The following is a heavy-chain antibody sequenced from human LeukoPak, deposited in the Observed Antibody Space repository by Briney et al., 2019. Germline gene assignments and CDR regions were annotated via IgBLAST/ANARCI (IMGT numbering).Heavy chain of an antibody. D-gene: IGHD5-24*01. CDR1: GGTFSSYA. Sequence: ASVKVSCKASGGTFSSYAISWVRQAPGQGLEWMGRIIPIFGTANYAQKFQGRVTITTDESTSTAYMELSSLRSEDTAVYYCARDRPDGYNPFDYWGQGTLVTVSS. J-gene: IGHJ4*02. CDR2: IIPIFGTA. V-gene: IGHV1-69*05. CDR3: ARDRPDGYNPFDY.